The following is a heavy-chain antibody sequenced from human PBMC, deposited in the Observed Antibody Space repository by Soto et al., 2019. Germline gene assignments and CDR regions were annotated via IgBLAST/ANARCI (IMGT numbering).Heavy chain of an antibody. V-gene: IGHV4-4*07. CDR1: GGSISSYR. CDR2: LNTYGNT. D-gene: IGHD3-16*02. J-gene: IGHJ4*02. CDR3: ARIGGYHGPLDY. Sequence: PSETLSLTCTVSGGSISSYRWSWIRQPAGKGLEWIGRLNTYGNTHYNPSLKSRVTASVDTSRNQFFLTLRSVTAADSAVYYCARIGGYHGPLDYWGQGTPVTVS.